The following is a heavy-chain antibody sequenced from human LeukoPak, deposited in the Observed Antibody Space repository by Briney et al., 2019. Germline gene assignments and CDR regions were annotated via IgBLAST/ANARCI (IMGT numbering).Heavy chain of an antibody. J-gene: IGHJ4*02. CDR3: AKDQRPIAVAGVGGY. CDR1: GFTFSSYA. V-gene: IGHV3-23*01. D-gene: IGHD6-19*01. CDR2: ISGSGGST. Sequence: PGGSLRLSCSASGFTFSSYAMSWVRQAPGKGLEWVSAISGSGGSTYYADSVKGRFTISRDNSKNTLYLQMNSLRAEDTAVYYCAKDQRPIAVAGVGGYWGQGTLVTVSS.